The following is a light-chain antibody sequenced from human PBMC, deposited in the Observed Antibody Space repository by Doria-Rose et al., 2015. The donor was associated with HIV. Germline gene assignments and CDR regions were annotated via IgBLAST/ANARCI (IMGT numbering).Light chain of an antibody. CDR3: HQYGTSWT. CDR2: DGS. J-gene: IGKJ1*01. Sequence: TQSPGTLSLSPGERATLSCRASQSFSSTYLAWYQQKPGLAPSLLIYDGSTRATGIPDRFSASGSGTDFTLTINRLEPEDFALYYCHQYGTSWTFGQGTKGEI. CDR1: QSFSSTY. V-gene: IGKV3-20*01.